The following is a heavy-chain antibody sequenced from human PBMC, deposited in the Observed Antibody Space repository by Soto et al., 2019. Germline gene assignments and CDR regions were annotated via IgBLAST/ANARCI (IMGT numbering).Heavy chain of an antibody. CDR2: INPNGGST. CDR1: GYTSTTYY. V-gene: IGHV1-46*01. D-gene: IGHD2-15*01. Sequence: QVQLVQSGAEVKRPGAAVKVSCKASGYTSTTYYMHWVRQAPGQGLEWLGIINPNGGSTTYAQKFQGRVTMTRDTSTSTVYLELSSLRSEDTAVYYCARPGYCSGGTCFHGNCDYWGQGTLVTVSA. CDR3: ARPGYCSGGTCFHGNCDY. J-gene: IGHJ4*02.